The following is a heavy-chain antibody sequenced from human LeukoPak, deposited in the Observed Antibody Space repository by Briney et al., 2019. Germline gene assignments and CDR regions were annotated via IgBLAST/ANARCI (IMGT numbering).Heavy chain of an antibody. CDR1: GYTFTGYY. CDR3: ARDIATVSFYSFYGMDL. CDR2: VNPSGGGT. V-gene: IGHV1-46*01. D-gene: IGHD2-15*01. J-gene: IGHJ6*02. Sequence: ASVKVSCKASGYTFTGYYMHWVRQAPGQGLEWMGVVNPSGGGTTYAQKFQGRVSMTRDTSTSTVYMELSSLRSEDTAVYYCARDIATVSFYSFYGMDLWGQGTTATVSS.